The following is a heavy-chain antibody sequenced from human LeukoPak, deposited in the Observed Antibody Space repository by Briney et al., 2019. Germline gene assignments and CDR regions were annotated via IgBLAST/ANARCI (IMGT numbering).Heavy chain of an antibody. CDR1: GGSISSGGYS. V-gene: IGHV4-30-2*01. CDR3: ASSNYDILTGYYTPPGY. CDR2: IYHSGST. D-gene: IGHD3-9*01. J-gene: IGHJ4*02. Sequence: MTSETLSLTCAVSGGSISSGGYSWSWIRQPPGKGLEWIGYIYHSGSTYYNPSLKSRVTISVDTSKNQFSLKLSSVTAADTAVYYCASSNYDILTGYYTPPGYWGQGTLVTVSS.